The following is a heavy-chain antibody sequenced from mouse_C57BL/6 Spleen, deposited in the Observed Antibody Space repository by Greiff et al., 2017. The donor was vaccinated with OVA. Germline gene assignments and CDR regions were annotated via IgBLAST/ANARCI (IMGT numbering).Heavy chain of an antibody. CDR2: IDPSDSYT. CDR3: ARTMVSYYFDY. CDR1: GYTFTSYW. Sequence: VQLQQPGAELVMPGASVKLSCKASGYTFTSYWMHWVKQRPGQGLEWIGEIDPSDSYTNYNQKFKGKSTLTVDKSSSTAYMQLSSLTSEDAAVYYCARTMVSYYFDYWGQGTTLTVSS. J-gene: IGHJ2*01. V-gene: IGHV1-69*01. D-gene: IGHD2-2*01.